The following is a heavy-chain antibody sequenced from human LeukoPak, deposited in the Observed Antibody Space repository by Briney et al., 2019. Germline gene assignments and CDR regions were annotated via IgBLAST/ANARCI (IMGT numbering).Heavy chain of an antibody. J-gene: IGHJ6*04. D-gene: IGHD2-2*01. Sequence: SVKVSCKASGGTFSSYAISWVRQAPGQGLEWMGGIIPIFGTANYAQKFQGRVTTTADESTSTAYMELSSLRSEDTAVYYCARGRLFIVVVPAAPHCYYGMDVWGKGTTVTVSS. CDR3: ARGRLFIVVVPAAPHCYYGMDV. CDR2: IIPIFGTA. V-gene: IGHV1-69*01. CDR1: GGTFSSYA.